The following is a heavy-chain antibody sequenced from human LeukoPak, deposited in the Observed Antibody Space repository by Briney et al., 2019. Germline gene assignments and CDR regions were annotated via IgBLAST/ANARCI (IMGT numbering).Heavy chain of an antibody. CDR3: ARQLVRRDYYYYYMDV. D-gene: IGHD6-6*01. Sequence: ASVKVSCKVSGYTLTELSMHWVRQAPGQGLEWMGWINPNSGGTNYAQKFQGRVTMTRDTSISTAYMELSRLRSDDTAVYYCARQLVRRDYYYYYMDVWGKGTTVTVSS. CDR1: GYTLTELS. V-gene: IGHV1-2*02. CDR2: INPNSGGT. J-gene: IGHJ6*03.